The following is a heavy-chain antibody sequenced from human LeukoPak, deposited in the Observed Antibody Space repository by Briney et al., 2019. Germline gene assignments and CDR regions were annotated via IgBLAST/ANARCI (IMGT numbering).Heavy chain of an antibody. V-gene: IGHV3-11*04. CDR1: GFTFSVFY. J-gene: IGHJ4*02. CDR2: ISPTGSDI. CDR3: TRDPRLTDY. Sequence: GGSLRLSCAASGFTFSVFYMTWIRQAPGKGLECLSYISPTGSDISYADSVKGRFTISRDNAKNSLYLQMNSLRDDDTAVYYCTRDPRLTDYWGQGTLVTVSS.